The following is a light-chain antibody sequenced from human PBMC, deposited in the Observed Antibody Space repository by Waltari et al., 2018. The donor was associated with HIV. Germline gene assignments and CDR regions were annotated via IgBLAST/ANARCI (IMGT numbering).Light chain of an antibody. CDR1: SADIGSNT. Sequence: QSVLTQPPSASGTPGQTVTISCSGSSADIGSNTVNWYKQLPGTAPKLLIYNTYQRPSGVPDRVSASQSGTSASLAFSGLQSEDEADYYCAAWDDSMEGHVFGGGTKLTIL. CDR3: AAWDDSMEGHV. V-gene: IGLV1-44*01. CDR2: NTY. J-gene: IGLJ2*01.